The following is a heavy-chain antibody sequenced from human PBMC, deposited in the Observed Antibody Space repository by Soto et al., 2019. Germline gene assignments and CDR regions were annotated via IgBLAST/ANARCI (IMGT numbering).Heavy chain of an antibody. CDR3: ARGQLKEQLVRFVVDYYYGMDV. J-gene: IGHJ6*02. CDR1: GGTFSSYA. CDR2: IIPIFGTA. Sequence: ASVKVSCKASGGTFSSYAISWVRQAPGQGLEWMGGIIPIFGTANYAQNFQGRVTITADESTSTAYMELSSLRSEDTAVYYCARGQLKEQLVRFVVDYYYGMDVWGQGTTVTVSS. D-gene: IGHD6-13*01. V-gene: IGHV1-69*13.